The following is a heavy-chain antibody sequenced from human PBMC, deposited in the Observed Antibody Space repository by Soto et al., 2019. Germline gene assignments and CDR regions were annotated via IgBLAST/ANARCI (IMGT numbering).Heavy chain of an antibody. CDR3: ARPLGWRDAFDI. Sequence: EVPLVESGGDLVQPGGSLRLSCAASGFTFSSTWMTWVRQAPGKGLEWVANIKQDGSDEYYVDSVKGRFTISRDNARNSLYLQMSSLRAEDTAMYYCARPLGWRDAFDIWGQGTVVIVSS. V-gene: IGHV3-7*01. J-gene: IGHJ3*02. CDR2: IKQDGSDE. D-gene: IGHD6-19*01. CDR1: GFTFSSTW.